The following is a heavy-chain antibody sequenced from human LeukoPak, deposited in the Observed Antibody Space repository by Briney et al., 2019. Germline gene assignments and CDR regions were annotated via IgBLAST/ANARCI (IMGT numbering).Heavy chain of an antibody. J-gene: IGHJ4*02. CDR2: INSDGSRT. Sequence: GGSLRLSCAASGFTFSSYWMHWVRQAPGNGLVWVSRINSDGSRTIYADSVKGRFTISRDNAKNTLHLEMNSLRAEDTAVYYCARDVQAGPGYWGQGTLVTVSS. CDR3: ARDVQAGPGY. V-gene: IGHV3-74*01. CDR1: GFTFSSYW. D-gene: IGHD6-19*01.